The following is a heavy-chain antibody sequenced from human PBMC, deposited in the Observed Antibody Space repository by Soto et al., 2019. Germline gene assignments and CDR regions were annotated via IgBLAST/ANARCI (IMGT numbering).Heavy chain of an antibody. CDR2: ISYDGSNK. CDR1: GFTFSSYG. V-gene: IGHV3-30*18. Sequence: PGGSLRLSCAASGFTFSSYGMHWVRQAPGKGLEWVAVISYDGSNKYYADSVKGRFTISRDNSKNTLYLQMNSLRAEDTAVYYCAKDRYSSGWDPFEYWGQGSLVTVSS. J-gene: IGHJ4*02. D-gene: IGHD6-19*01. CDR3: AKDRYSSGWDPFEY.